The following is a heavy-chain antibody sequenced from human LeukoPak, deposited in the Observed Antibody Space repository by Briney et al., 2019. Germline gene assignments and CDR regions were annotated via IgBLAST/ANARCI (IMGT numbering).Heavy chain of an antibody. Sequence: VASVKVSCKASGGTFSSYAFSWVRQAPGQGLEWMGGIIPIFGTANYAQKFQGRVTITADESTSTAYMELSSLRSEDTAVYYCARGLNAYNWNYWFGPWGQGTLVTVSS. J-gene: IGHJ5*02. D-gene: IGHD1-7*01. CDR3: ARGLNAYNWNYWFGP. V-gene: IGHV1-69*01. CDR2: IIPIFGTA. CDR1: GGTFSSYA.